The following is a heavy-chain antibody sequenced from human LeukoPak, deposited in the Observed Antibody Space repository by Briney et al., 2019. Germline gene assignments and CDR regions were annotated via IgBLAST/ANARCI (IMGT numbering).Heavy chain of an antibody. Sequence: GGSLRLSCAASGFTFSSNGMHWVRQAPGKGLEWVAVIWYDGSDKYYADSVKGRFTISRDNSKNMVYLQMNSLRAEDTAVYYCVSQRITLIQRSTDYWGQGTLVTVSS. CDR1: GFTFSSNG. J-gene: IGHJ4*02. V-gene: IGHV3-33*01. CDR3: VSQRITLIQRSTDY. D-gene: IGHD2-21*01. CDR2: IWYDGSDK.